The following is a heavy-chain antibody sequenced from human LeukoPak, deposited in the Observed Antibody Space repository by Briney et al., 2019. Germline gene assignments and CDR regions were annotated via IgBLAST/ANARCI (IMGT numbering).Heavy chain of an antibody. V-gene: IGHV4-31*11. Sequence: SQTLSLTCAVSGGSISSGGYSWSWIRQPPGKGLEWIGYIYYSGSTYYNPSLKSRVTISVDTSKNQFSLKLSSVTAADTAVYYCAREWFGELRGSYYYYYGMDVWGQGTTVTVSS. J-gene: IGHJ6*02. CDR3: AREWFGELRGSYYYYYGMDV. CDR2: IYYSGST. CDR1: GGSISSGGYS. D-gene: IGHD3-10*01.